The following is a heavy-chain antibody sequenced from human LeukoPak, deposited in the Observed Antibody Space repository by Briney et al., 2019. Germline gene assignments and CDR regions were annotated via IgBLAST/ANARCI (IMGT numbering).Heavy chain of an antibody. CDR3: ARDTRVGAAYYFDY. J-gene: IGHJ4*02. CDR2: ISAYNDKT. Sequence: ASVKVSCTASGYTLTIYGISWVPPAPGQGLEWMGWISAYNDKTNYTQKLQGRVTLTTDTSTSTAYMELRSLRSDDTAVYYCARDTRVGAAYYFDYWGQGTLVTVSS. V-gene: IGHV1-18*01. D-gene: IGHD2-15*01. CDR1: GYTLTIYG.